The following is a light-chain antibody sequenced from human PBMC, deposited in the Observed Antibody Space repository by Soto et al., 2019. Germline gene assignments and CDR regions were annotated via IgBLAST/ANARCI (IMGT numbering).Light chain of an antibody. J-gene: IGKJ4*01. CDR2: GAS. CDR1: QSVSSN. Sequence: EIVMTQSPATLSVSPGERATLSCRASQSVSSNLAWYQQKPGQAPRLLIYGASTRATGIPARFSGSGSGTEVTLTISSLQSEDFAVYYWQQYNNWPLTFGGGTKVEIK. V-gene: IGKV3-15*01. CDR3: QQYNNWPLT.